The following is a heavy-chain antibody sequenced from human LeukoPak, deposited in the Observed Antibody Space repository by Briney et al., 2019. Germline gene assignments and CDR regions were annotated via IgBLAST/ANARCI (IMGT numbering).Heavy chain of an antibody. CDR2: IYYSGST. D-gene: IGHD6-13*01. Sequence: SPSETLSLTCTVSGGSISSGDYYWSWIRQPPGKGLEWIGYIYYSGSTYYNPSLKSRVTISVDTSKNQFSLKLSSVTAADTAVYYCARDPTFSIAAAGYDDAFDIWGQGTMVTVSS. V-gene: IGHV4-30-4*01. J-gene: IGHJ3*02. CDR1: GGSISSGDYY. CDR3: ARDPTFSIAAAGYDDAFDI.